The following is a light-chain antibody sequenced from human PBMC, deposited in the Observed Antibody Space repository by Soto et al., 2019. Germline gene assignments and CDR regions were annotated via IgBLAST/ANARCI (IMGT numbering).Light chain of an antibody. CDR2: EAS. CDR3: QQRHTWPTT. Sequence: EIVLTQSPATLSLSPGERATLCRASQFINTYVAWYQHRPGQGPRLLIYEASKRATGIPARFSGSGSGTDFTLTISSLEPEDFGIYYCQQRHTWPTTFGGGAKVEI. J-gene: IGKJ4*01. CDR1: QFINTY. V-gene: IGKV3-11*01.